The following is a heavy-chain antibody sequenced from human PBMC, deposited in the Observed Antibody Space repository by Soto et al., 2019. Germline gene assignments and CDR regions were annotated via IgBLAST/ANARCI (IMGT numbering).Heavy chain of an antibody. Sequence: GGSLRLSCAASGFTLSSYWMHWVRQAPGKGLVWVSRINSDGSTTSYADSVKGRFTISRDNAKNTLDLQMNSLRVEDTAVYYCARDLTGSGTYWGQGTLVTVAS. V-gene: IGHV3-74*01. CDR3: ARDLTGSGTY. D-gene: IGHD2-15*01. J-gene: IGHJ4*02. CDR2: INSDGSTT. CDR1: GFTLSSYW.